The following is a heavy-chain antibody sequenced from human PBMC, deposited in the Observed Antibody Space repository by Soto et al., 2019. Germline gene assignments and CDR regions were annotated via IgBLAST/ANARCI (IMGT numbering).Heavy chain of an antibody. CDR1: GFTVSDYY. CDR3: ARRKGWNGEFDP. CDR2: ISSSGSSI. D-gene: IGHD1-1*01. V-gene: IGHV3-11*01. Sequence: QVQLVESGGGLVKPGGSLRLSCAASGFTVSDYYLSWIRQSPGKGLEWVSYISSSGSSIYYADSVQGRFTISRDNAKNSLYLQMNSLRAGDTAVYYCARRKGWNGEFDPWGQGTLVTVSS. J-gene: IGHJ5*02.